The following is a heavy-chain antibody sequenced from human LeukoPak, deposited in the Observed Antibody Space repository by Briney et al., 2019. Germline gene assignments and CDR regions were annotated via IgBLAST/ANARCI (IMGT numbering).Heavy chain of an antibody. CDR2: INSSGDYT. CDR3: ARDGMITAYAFDI. J-gene: IGHJ3*02. V-gene: IGHV3-21*01. CDR1: EFSFSSRS. Sequence: GGSLRLSCAASEFSFSSRSMNWVRQAPGKGLEWVSTINSSGDYTCYADSVKGRFTISRDNAKNSLYLQMNSLRAEDTAVYYCARDGMITAYAFDIWGQGTMVTVSS. D-gene: IGHD3-16*01.